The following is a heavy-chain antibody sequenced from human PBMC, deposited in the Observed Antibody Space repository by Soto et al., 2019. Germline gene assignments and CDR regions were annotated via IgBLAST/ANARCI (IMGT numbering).Heavy chain of an antibody. CDR2: ISSSSSTI. D-gene: IGHD3-10*01. Sequence: GGSLRLSCAASGFTFSSYSMNWVRQAPGKGLEWVSYISSSSSTIYYADSVKGRFTISRDNAKNTVYLQMNSLRAEDTAVYFCEGDRRGIQHYLAYWGQGTMVPVSS. CDR1: GFTFSSYS. V-gene: IGHV3-48*04. CDR3: EGDRRGIQHYLAY. J-gene: IGHJ4*02.